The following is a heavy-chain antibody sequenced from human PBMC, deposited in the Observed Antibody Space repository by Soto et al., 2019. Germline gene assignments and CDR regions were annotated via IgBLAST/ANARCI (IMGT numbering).Heavy chain of an antibody. J-gene: IGHJ4*02. Sequence: GGSLRLSCAASGFTFSSYSMNWVRQAPGKGLEWVSSISSSSSYIYYADSVKGRFTISRDNAKNSLYLQMNSLRAEDTAVYYCARATGYCSSTSCYSLDYWGQGTLVTVSS. V-gene: IGHV3-21*01. D-gene: IGHD2-2*02. CDR1: GFTFSSYS. CDR3: ARATGYCSSTSCYSLDY. CDR2: ISSSSSYI.